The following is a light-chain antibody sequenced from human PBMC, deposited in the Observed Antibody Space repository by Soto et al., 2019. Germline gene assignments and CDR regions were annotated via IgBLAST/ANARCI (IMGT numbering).Light chain of an antibody. CDR1: QRISTF. J-gene: IGKJ1*01. CDR2: AAS. V-gene: IGKV1-39*01. Sequence: DIQMTQSPSSLSVSVGDTVTITCRASQRISTFLNWYQQKPGKAPNLLIYAASSLQSGVPSRFSGSGSGTDFTLTISSLQPEDFATYYCQHYNSYSEAFGQGTKVDIK. CDR3: QHYNSYSEA.